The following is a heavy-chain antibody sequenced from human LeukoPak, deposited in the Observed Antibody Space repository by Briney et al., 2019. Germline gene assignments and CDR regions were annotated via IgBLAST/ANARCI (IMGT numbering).Heavy chain of an antibody. CDR3: ARDFYDSSGYYWETFDY. Sequence: GRSLRLSCAASGFTFSSYGMHWVRQAPGKGLEWVAVISYDGSNKYYADSVKGRFTISRDNAKNSLYLQMNSLRAEDTAVYYCARDFYDSSGYYWETFDYWGQGTLVTVSS. V-gene: IGHV3-30*03. CDR1: GFTFSSYG. CDR2: ISYDGSNK. D-gene: IGHD3-22*01. J-gene: IGHJ4*02.